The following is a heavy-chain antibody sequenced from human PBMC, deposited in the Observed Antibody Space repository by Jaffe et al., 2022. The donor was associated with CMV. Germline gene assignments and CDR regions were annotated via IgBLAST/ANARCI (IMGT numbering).Heavy chain of an antibody. D-gene: IGHD5-12*01. CDR3: AKSPSGYDPQRNTGGY. J-gene: IGHJ4*02. V-gene: IGHV3-23*01. Sequence: EVQLLESGGGLVQPGGSLRLSCAASGFTFSSYAMSWVRQAPGKGLEWVSAISGSDGSTYYADSVKGRFTISRDNSKNTLYLQMNSLRAEDTAVYYCAKSPSGYDPQRNTGGYWGQGTLVTVSS. CDR2: ISGSDGST. CDR1: GFTFSSYA.